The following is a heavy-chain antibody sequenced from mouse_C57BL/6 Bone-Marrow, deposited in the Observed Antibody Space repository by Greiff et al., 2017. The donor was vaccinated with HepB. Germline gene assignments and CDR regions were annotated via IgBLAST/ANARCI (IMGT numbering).Heavy chain of an antibody. J-gene: IGHJ4*01. D-gene: IGHD3-3*01. V-gene: IGHV5-16*01. CDR2: INYDGSST. CDR1: GFTFSDYY. Sequence: EVQLVESEGGLVQPGSSMKLSCTASGFTFSDYYMAWVRQVPEKGLEWVANINYDGSSTYYLDSLKSRFIISRDNAKNILYLQMSSLKSEDTATYYCAREGSLGAMDYWGQGTSVTVSS. CDR3: AREGSLGAMDY.